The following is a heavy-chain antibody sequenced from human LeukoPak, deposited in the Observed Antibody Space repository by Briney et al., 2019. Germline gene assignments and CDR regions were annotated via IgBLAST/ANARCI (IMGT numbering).Heavy chain of an antibody. V-gene: IGHV1-46*01. D-gene: IGHD3-9*01. Sequence: ASVKVSCKASGYTFTTYYIHWVRQAPGQGLEWMGIINPSRGSTTFAQKFQGRVTMTRDTSTTTVYMDLSSLRSEDTAVYYCARSSRYDIWTGYPYWGQGTLVTVSP. J-gene: IGHJ4*02. CDR3: ARSSRYDIWTGYPY. CDR2: INPSRGST. CDR1: GYTFTTYY.